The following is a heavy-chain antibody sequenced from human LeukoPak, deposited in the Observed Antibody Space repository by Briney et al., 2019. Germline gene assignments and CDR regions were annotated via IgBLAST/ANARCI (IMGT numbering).Heavy chain of an antibody. CDR3: AKDGFLEWELRLFDY. J-gene: IGHJ4*02. D-gene: IGHD1-26*01. CDR1: GFTFSSYA. V-gene: IGHV3-23*01. CDR2: ISGSGGST. Sequence: PGGSLRLSCAASGFTFSSYAMSWVRQAPGKGLEWVSAISGSGGSTYYADSVKGRFTISGDNSKNTLYLQMNSLRAEDTAVYYCAKDGFLEWELRLFDYWGQGTLVTVSS.